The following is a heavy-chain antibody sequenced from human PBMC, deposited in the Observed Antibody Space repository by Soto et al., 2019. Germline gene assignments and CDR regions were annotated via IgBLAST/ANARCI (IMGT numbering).Heavy chain of an antibody. CDR2: IYSNGDT. J-gene: IGHJ6*02. Sequence: SSETLSLTCSVSGGSMNNGGYYWSWIRQLPGKGLEWIGYIYSNGDTYYNPSLKSRLTISVDTSKNQFSLSLTSVTAADTAVYYCERRGGSSSRYYYYALDVWGQGTAVTVSS. D-gene: IGHD6-6*01. V-gene: IGHV4-31*03. CDR1: GGSMNNGGYY. CDR3: ERRGGSSSRYYYYALDV.